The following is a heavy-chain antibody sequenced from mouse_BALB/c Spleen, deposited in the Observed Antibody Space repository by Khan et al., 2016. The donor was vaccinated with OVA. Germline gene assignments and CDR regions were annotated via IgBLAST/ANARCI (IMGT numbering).Heavy chain of an antibody. CDR3: ARRNYFDYTFAY. CDR2: ISPGSGDI. Sequence: QVRLQQSGAELARSGASVKLSCKASGYTFTDYYINWVKQRTVQGLEWIGEISPGSGDIYYNERFNVKATLTADKSSSSAYMQRSSLTCQASAVYFCARRNYFDYTFAYWGQGTLVTVSA. J-gene: IGHJ3*01. D-gene: IGHD1-2*01. V-gene: IGHV1-77*01. CDR1: GYTFTDYY.